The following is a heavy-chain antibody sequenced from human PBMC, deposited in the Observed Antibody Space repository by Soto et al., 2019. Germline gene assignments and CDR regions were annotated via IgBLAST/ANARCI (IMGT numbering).Heavy chain of an antibody. Sequence: PSETLSRTCTVSGGSVSSGCYYWSWIRQHPGRGLEWIGYIYYTGNTYYNPSLKSRLAISVDTSKNQFSLKLTSVTAAATAVYYSARDPRSAYSQDHWRQGTLVSVSS. V-gene: IGHV4-31*03. CDR3: ARDPRSAYSQDH. J-gene: IGHJ4*02. D-gene: IGHD3-3*01. CDR1: GGSVSSGCYY. CDR2: IYYTGNT.